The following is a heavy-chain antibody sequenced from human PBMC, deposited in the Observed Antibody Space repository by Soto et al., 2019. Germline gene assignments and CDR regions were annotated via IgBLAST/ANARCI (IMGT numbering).Heavy chain of an antibody. J-gene: IGHJ4*02. CDR1: GFTFSSHW. CDR3: ARGYRTFD. Sequence: GGSLRLSCAASGFTFSSHWMSWVRQTPGKGLEWVANMNQDGSEKYYVDSVKGRFAISRDNAKSSLYLQMNSLRAEDTAVYYCARGYRTFDWGQGT. D-gene: IGHD3-16*02. CDR2: MNQDGSEK. V-gene: IGHV3-7*01.